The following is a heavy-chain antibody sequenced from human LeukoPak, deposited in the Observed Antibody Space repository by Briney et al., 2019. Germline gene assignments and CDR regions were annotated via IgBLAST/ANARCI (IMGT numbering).Heavy chain of an antibody. CDR3: AKDRLLSSARLDAFDI. CDR1: GFTFSSYA. V-gene: IGHV3-23*01. D-gene: IGHD6-25*01. Sequence: PGGSLRLSCAASGFTFSSYAMSWVRQAPGKGLEWVSAISGSGGSTYYADSVKGRFTISRDNSKNTLYLQMNSLRAEDTAVYYCAKDRLLSSARLDAFDIWGQGTMVTDSS. J-gene: IGHJ3*02. CDR2: ISGSGGST.